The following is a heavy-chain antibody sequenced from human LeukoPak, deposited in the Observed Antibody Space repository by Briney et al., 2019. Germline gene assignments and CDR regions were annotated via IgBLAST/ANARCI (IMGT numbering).Heavy chain of an antibody. D-gene: IGHD2-2*01. V-gene: IGHV3-23*01. Sequence: GRSLRLSCAASGFTFSSYAMSWVRQAPGKGLEWVSAISGSGGSTYYADSVKGRFTISRDNSKNTLYLQMNSLRAEDTAVYYCAKDTPLVPAAPTHFDHWGQGTLVTVSS. J-gene: IGHJ4*02. CDR1: GFTFSSYA. CDR3: AKDTPLVPAAPTHFDH. CDR2: ISGSGGST.